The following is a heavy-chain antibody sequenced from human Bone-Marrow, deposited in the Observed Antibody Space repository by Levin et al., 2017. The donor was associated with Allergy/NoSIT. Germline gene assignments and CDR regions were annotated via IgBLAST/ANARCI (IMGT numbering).Heavy chain of an antibody. J-gene: IGHJ4*02. CDR2: INHSGST. CDR3: ATQYYDILTGLLGGGVGYYFDY. CDR1: GGSFSGYY. Sequence: SQTLSLTCAVYGGSFSGYYWSWIRQPPGKGLEWIGEINHSGSTNYNPSLKSRVTISVDTSKNQFSLKLSSVTAADTAVYYCATQYYDILTGLLGGGVGYYFDYWGQGTLVTVSS. V-gene: IGHV4-34*01. D-gene: IGHD3-9*01.